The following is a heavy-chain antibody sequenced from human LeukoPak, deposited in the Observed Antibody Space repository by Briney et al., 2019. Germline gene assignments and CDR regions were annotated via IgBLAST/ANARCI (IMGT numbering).Heavy chain of an antibody. Sequence: GGSLRLSCVAPEFTFSTYAMSWVRQAPGKGPEWVSGISSAGDSTFYADSVKGRFTISRDNSKNTLYLQMNYVRVEDTAIYYCADFGSGSYIFDYWGQGTLVTVSS. CDR1: EFTFSTYA. D-gene: IGHD3-10*01. CDR2: ISSAGDST. J-gene: IGHJ4*02. V-gene: IGHV3-23*01. CDR3: ADFGSGSYIFDY.